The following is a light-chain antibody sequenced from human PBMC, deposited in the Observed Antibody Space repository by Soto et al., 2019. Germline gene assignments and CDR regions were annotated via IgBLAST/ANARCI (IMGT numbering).Light chain of an antibody. CDR1: QSISSW. Sequence: DIQMTQSPSTLSASVGARVPITCRASQSISSWLAWYQQKPGKAPKLLIHDASNLESGVPSRFSGSGSGTEFTLTISSLQPGDFATYYCQHYNTYSWTFGQGTKVDIK. V-gene: IGKV1-5*03. CDR3: QHYNTYSWT. J-gene: IGKJ1*01. CDR2: DAS.